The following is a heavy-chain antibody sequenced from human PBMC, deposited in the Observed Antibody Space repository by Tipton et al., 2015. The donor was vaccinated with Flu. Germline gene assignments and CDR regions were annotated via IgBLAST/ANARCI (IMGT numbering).Heavy chain of an antibody. D-gene: IGHD3-10*01. CDR1: GGSISSGSYY. CDR3: ARGVPGAIGEAHFDY. J-gene: IGHJ4*01. Sequence: TLSLTCTVSGGSISSGSYYWGWIRQPPGKGLEWIGTVYHRGSTYYNPSLNSRITLSMDKSGDQFSLQLSSVTAADTAVYYCARGVPGAIGEAHFDYWGHGILVTVSS. CDR2: VYHRGST. V-gene: IGHV4-39*07.